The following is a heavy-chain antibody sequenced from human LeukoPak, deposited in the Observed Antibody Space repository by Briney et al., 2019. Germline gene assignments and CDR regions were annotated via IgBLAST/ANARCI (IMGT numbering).Heavy chain of an antibody. V-gene: IGHV1-18*01. CDR2: ISAYNGNT. Sequence: GASVKVSCKASGYTFTSYGISWVRQAPGQGLEWMGWISAYNGNTNYAQKLQGRVTMTTDTSTSTAYMELRSLRSDDTAVYYCARVSAAAGTFSYYFDYWGQGTLVTVSS. CDR1: GYTFTSYG. CDR3: ARVSAAAGTFSYYFDY. J-gene: IGHJ4*02. D-gene: IGHD6-13*01.